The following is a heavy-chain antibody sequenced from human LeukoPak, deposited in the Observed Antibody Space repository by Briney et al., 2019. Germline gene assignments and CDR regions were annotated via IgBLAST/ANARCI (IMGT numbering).Heavy chain of an antibody. CDR2: IDPNTAGT. J-gene: IGHJ4*01. CDR1: GYTFTDYY. CDR3: GRDYSGKSFES. V-gene: IGHV1-2*02. D-gene: IGHD4-23*01. Sequence: ASVTVSSMASGYTFTDYYIHWVRQAPGQGREWMGWIDPNTAGTNYEQKFQGRVTMTRHTSISTVYMELSRLRSDDTAVFYCGRDYSGKSFESWGHGTRVTVFS.